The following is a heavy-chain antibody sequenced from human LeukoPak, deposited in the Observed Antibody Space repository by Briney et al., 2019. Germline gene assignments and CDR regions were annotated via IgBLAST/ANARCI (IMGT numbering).Heavy chain of an antibody. J-gene: IGHJ6*03. CDR2: IKQDGSEK. CDR1: GFTFSSYW. CDR3: GREGGFLLLVYAPPLYYNRAV. Sequence: GGSLRLSCAASGFTFSSYWMSWVRQAPGKGLEWVANIKQDGSEKYYVDSVKGRFTISRDNAKNSLYLQMNSLRAEDTAVYYCGREGGFLLLVYAPPLYYNRAVGGKGTPVPV. D-gene: IGHD2-8*01. V-gene: IGHV3-7*01.